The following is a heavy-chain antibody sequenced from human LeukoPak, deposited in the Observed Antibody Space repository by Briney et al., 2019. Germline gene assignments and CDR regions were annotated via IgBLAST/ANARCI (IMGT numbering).Heavy chain of an antibody. CDR3: HPLAFVTN. Sequence: GGSLRLSCAVSGFTFGGRLMRWVRQAPGKGLVWVALIKDDGSTTNYADSVKGRFTASRDDAKNTVYLQMSSLRAEDTAVYYCHPLAFVTNWGQGTLVTVSS. V-gene: IGHV3-74*01. CDR1: GFTFGGRL. D-gene: IGHD2-8*01. CDR2: IKDDGSTT. J-gene: IGHJ4*02.